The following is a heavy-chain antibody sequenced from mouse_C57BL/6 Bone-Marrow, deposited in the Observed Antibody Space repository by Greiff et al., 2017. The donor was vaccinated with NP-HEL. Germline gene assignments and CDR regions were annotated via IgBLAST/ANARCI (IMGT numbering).Heavy chain of an antibody. J-gene: IGHJ1*03. CDR1: GYTFTSYW. D-gene: IGHD1-1*01. CDR3: ARITTVVATDFDV. V-gene: IGHV1-69*01. CDR2: IDPSDSYI. Sequence: QVQLKQPGAELVMPGASVKLSCKASGYTFTSYWMHWVKQRPGQGLEWIGEIDPSDSYINYNQKFKGKSTLTVDKSSSTAYMQLSSLTSEDSAVYYCARITTVVATDFDVWGTGTTVTVSS.